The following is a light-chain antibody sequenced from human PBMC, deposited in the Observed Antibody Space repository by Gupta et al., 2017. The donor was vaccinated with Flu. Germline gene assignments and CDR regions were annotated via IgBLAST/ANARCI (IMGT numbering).Light chain of an antibody. CDR1: RSNSGSNT. Sequence: QSVLPQPPSQSGTPASRVSISCSGGRSNSGSNTVNWYQHVPGTAPKLLIQSHNQRPSGVPDRFSGSTSGNSASLAIRGLQSEDEAAYYCASWDDSLDGYVFGTGTEVTGL. CDR3: ASWDDSLDGYV. CDR2: SHN. J-gene: IGLJ1*01. V-gene: IGLV1-44*01.